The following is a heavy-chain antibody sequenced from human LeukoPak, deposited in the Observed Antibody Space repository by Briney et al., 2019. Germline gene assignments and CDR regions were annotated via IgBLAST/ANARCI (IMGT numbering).Heavy chain of an antibody. CDR1: GFTFTHYA. D-gene: IGHD3-22*01. Sequence: GGSLRLSCAASGFTFTHYAMNWVRQAPGKGLEWVSSISGSGVSTYYADSGKGRFIISRDNSKNTLYLQMNSLRAEDTAVYYCAKGSQNYYDSSGYYVAHDAFDIWGQGRMVTVSS. V-gene: IGHV3-23*01. J-gene: IGHJ3*02. CDR2: ISGSGVST. CDR3: AKGSQNYYDSSGYYVAHDAFDI.